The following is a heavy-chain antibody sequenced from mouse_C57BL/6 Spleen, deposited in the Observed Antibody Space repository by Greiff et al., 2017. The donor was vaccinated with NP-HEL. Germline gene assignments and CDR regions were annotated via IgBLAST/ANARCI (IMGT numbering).Heavy chain of an antibody. Sequence: QVQLQQSGAELARPGASVKLSCKASGYTFTSYGISWVKQRTGQGLEWIGEIYPRSGNTSYNEKFKGKATLTADKSSSTAYMELRSLTSEDSAVYFCARSGDGYYFYYYAMDYWGQGTSVTVSS. J-gene: IGHJ4*01. CDR3: ARSGDGYYFYYYAMDY. D-gene: IGHD2-3*01. CDR2: IYPRSGNT. CDR1: GYTFTSYG. V-gene: IGHV1-81*01.